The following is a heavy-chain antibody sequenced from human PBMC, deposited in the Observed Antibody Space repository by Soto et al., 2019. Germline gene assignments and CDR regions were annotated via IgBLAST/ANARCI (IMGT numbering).Heavy chain of an antibody. J-gene: IGHJ5*02. Sequence: QVQLQQWGAGLLKPSETLSLTCAVYGGSFSGYYWSWIRQPPGKGLEWIGEINHSGSTNYNPSLMSRVTISVDTSKNQFSLKLSSVTAADTAVYYCARGDPLPLVGATRGYSCFDPWGQGTLVTVSS. CDR2: INHSGST. CDR1: GGSFSGYY. D-gene: IGHD1-26*01. V-gene: IGHV4-34*01. CDR3: ARGDPLPLVGATRGYSCFDP.